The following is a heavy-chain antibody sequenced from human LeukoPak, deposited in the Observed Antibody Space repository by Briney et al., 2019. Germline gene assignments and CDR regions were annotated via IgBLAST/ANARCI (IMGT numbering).Heavy chain of an antibody. Sequence: PSETLSLTCTVSGYSISNAYYWGWMRQPPGRGPEWIASIYHSGNTFYNPSLKSRVTISVDTSKNQFSLKLSSVTAADTAMYYCARSTVVVVAATLSIDYFDYWGQGTLVTVSS. CDR1: GYSISNAYY. V-gene: IGHV4-38-2*02. CDR3: ARSTVVVVAATLSIDYFDY. J-gene: IGHJ4*02. CDR2: IYHSGNT. D-gene: IGHD2-15*01.